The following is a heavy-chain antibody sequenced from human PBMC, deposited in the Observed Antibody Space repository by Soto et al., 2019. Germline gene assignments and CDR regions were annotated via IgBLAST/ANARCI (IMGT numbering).Heavy chain of an antibody. V-gene: IGHV4-59*04. D-gene: IGHD6-19*01. J-gene: IGHJ6*03. CDR2: IYYSGST. Sequence: PSETLSLTCTASGGSISSYYWSWIRQPPGKGLEWIGYIYYSGSTYYNPSLKSRVTISVDTSKNQFSLKLSSVTAADTAVYYCARRGATIYSSGWYPYYYYMDVWGKGTTVTVSS. CDR3: ARRGATIYSSGWYPYYYYMDV. CDR1: GGSISSYY.